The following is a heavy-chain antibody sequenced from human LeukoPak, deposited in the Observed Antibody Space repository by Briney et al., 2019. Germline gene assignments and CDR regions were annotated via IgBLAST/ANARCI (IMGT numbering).Heavy chain of an antibody. CDR2: IYYSGST. Sequence: SETLSLTCTVSGGSISSYYWSWIRQPPGKGLEWIGYIYYSGSTNYNPSLKSRVTISVDTSKNQFALKLSSVTAADTAVYYCARSVEGYCSGGSCYSYYYYMDVWGKGTTVTVSS. V-gene: IGHV4-59*01. CDR1: GGSISSYY. D-gene: IGHD2-15*01. CDR3: ARSVEGYCSGGSCYSYYYYMDV. J-gene: IGHJ6*03.